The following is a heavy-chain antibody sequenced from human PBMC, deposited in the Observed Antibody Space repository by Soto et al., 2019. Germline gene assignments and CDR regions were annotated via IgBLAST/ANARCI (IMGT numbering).Heavy chain of an antibody. J-gene: IGHJ4*02. D-gene: IGHD3-16*01. CDR3: ASHLQDYEYDY. CDR2: ISYDGSKK. V-gene: IGHV3-30*03. Sequence: GGSLRLSCAASGFTFSAYGMHWVRQAPGKGLEWVAVISYDGSKKYYADSARGRFTISRDNSKNTLYLQMNSLRAEDTAVYYCASHLQDYEYDYWGQGTLVTVSS. CDR1: GFTFSAYG.